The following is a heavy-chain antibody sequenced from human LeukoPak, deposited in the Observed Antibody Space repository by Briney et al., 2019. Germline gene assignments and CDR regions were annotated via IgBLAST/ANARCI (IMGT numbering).Heavy chain of an antibody. D-gene: IGHD3-10*01. Sequence: SETLSLTCAVSGYSISSGYYWGWIRQPPGKGLEWIASTYHSGSTYYNPSLKSRVTISVGTSKNQFSLKLSSVTAADTAVYYCARGPITMIRGVLPALYWFDPWGQGTLVTVSS. CDR2: TYHSGST. J-gene: IGHJ5*02. CDR1: GYSISSGYY. V-gene: IGHV4-38-2*01. CDR3: ARGPITMIRGVLPALYWFDP.